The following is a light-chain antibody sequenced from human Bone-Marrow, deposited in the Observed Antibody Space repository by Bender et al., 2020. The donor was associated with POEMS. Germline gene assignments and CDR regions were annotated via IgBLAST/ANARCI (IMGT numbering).Light chain of an antibody. CDR2: DVT. Sequence: QSALTQPASVSASPGQSITSSCTGSSNDIGSYNYVCWYQQHPGKAPKLIIYDVTNLPSGVSSRFSGSKSGNTASLTISGLQPEDEADYYCASWDDSLNGWVFGGWTKLTVL. J-gene: IGLJ3*02. V-gene: IGLV2-14*03. CDR3: ASWDDSLNGWV. CDR1: SNDIGSYNY.